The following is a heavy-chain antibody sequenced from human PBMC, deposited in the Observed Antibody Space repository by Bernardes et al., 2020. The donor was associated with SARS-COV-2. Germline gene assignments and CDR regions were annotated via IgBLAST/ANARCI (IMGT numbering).Heavy chain of an antibody. CDR3: TSNHDY. V-gene: IGHV3-21*01. Sequence: GFLRPSCAASGFTFSSFTMNWVRQVPGKGLELVSSIDSTSTSIDYADSVKGRFTISRDNAKNSLFLQINSLRAEDTARYYCTSNHDYWGQGTLVTVSS. CDR2: IDSTSTSI. CDR1: GFTFSSFT. J-gene: IGHJ4*02.